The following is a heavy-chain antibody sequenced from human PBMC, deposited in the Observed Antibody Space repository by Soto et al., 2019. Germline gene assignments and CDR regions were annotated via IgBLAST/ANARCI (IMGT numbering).Heavy chain of an antibody. CDR1: GYTFSNYG. CDR3: ARGGSSWSTEYYQH. Sequence: QVQLVQSGAKVKKPGASVKVSCKASGYTFSNYGISWVRQAPGQGPEWMGWISGYNGNTNYAQTLQGRVTMTTDTSTSTAYMELRSLRYDDTAVYYCARGGSSWSTEYYQHWGQGTLVIVSS. CDR2: ISGYNGNT. V-gene: IGHV1-18*01. J-gene: IGHJ1*01. D-gene: IGHD6-13*01.